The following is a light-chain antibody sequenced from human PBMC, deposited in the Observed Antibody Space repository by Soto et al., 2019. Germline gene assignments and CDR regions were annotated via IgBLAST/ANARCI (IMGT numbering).Light chain of an antibody. CDR1: QSVSSN. CDR2: GAS. Sequence: EIVMTQYPATLSVSPGERATLSCRASQSVSSNLAWYQQKFGQAPRLLIYGASTRATGIPARFSGSGSGTEFTLTISILHSDDFAIDYCQQYNNWPLIDTFGKGTNLEIK. V-gene: IGKV3-15*01. J-gene: IGKJ2*01. CDR3: QQYNNWPLIDT.